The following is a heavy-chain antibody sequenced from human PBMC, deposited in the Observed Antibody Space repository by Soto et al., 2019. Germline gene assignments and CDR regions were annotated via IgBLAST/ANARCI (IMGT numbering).Heavy chain of an antibody. D-gene: IGHD3-16*01. CDR3: AREEGSGPGGY. CDR1: GYTFTSYA. V-gene: IGHV1-3*01. Sequence: QVQLVQSGAEVKKPGASLKVSCKGSGYTFTSYAMHWVRQAPGQRLEWMGWINAGNGNTKYSQKFQGRVTITRDTSASTDYMELSSLRSEDTALDYCAREEGSGPGGYWGQGTLVTVSS. CDR2: INAGNGNT. J-gene: IGHJ4*02.